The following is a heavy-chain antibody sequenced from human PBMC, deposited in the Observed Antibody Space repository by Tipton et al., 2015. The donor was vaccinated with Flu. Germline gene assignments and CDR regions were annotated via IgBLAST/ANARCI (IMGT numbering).Heavy chain of an antibody. CDR2: IYPSGTT. J-gene: IGHJ4*02. Sequence: PPGKRLELIGSIYPSGTTYYNPSLKSRVTISVDTSKSQFSLKLRSVTAADTAVYYCARLSYYDVDLKNFYFDYWGQGALVTVSS. D-gene: IGHD3-10*02. V-gene: IGHV4-39*01. CDR3: ARLSYYDVDLKNFYFDY.